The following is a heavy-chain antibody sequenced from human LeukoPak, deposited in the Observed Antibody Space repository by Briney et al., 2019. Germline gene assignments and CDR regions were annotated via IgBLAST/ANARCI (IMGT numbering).Heavy chain of an antibody. CDR3: AKDSSPKYYYGSGTGYFDY. V-gene: IGHV3-30*02. CDR1: GFTFCSYG. CDR2: IRYDGSNK. D-gene: IGHD3-10*01. Sequence: PGWSLRLSCAASGFTFCSYGIHWVRQAPGKGLEWVAFIRYDGSNKYYADSVKGRFTISRDNSKNTLYLQMNSLRAVDTAVYYCAKDSSPKYYYGSGTGYFDYWGQGTLVTVSS. J-gene: IGHJ4*02.